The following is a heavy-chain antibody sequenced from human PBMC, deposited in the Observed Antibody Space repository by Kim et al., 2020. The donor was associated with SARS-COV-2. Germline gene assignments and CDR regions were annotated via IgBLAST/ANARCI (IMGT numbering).Heavy chain of an antibody. CDR3: TSVPGKALAFWDAFDI. CDR2: IRSKANSYAT. V-gene: IGHV3-73*01. J-gene: IGHJ3*02. CDR1: GFTFSGSA. Sequence: GGSLRLSCAASGFTFSGSAMHWVCQASGKGLDWVGRIRSKANSYATAYAAWVKGRFSISRDDSKNTAYLQMNSLKTEDTAVYYCTSVPGKALAFWDAFDIWGQGKMVTVS. D-gene: IGHD3-3*02.